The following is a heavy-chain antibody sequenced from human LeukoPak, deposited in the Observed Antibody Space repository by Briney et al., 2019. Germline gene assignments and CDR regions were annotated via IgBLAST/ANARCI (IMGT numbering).Heavy chain of an antibody. V-gene: IGHV3-30*01. D-gene: IGHD2-2*01. CDR1: GFTFSSYA. CDR2: ISYDGSNK. CDR3: ARGRYCSSTSCLGAFDI. Sequence: GGSLRLSCAASGFTFSSYAMHWVRQAPGKGLEWVAVISYDGSNKYYADSVKGRFIISRDNSKNTLYLQMNSLRAEDTAVYYCARGRYCSSTSCLGAFDIWGQGTMVTVSS. J-gene: IGHJ3*02.